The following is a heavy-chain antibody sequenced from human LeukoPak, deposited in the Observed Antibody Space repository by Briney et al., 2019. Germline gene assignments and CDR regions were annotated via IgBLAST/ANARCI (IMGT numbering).Heavy chain of an antibody. J-gene: IGHJ4*02. V-gene: IGHV3-23*01. CDR3: AKTRFYDSSGYYDY. D-gene: IGHD3-22*01. CDR1: GFTFSRCA. Sequence: GGSLRLSCAASGFTFSRCAMSWVRQAPGKGLEWVSTISGSGGSTYYADSVKGRFTISRDNSKNTLYLQVNSLRAEDTAVYYCAKTRFYDSSGYYDYWGQGTLVTVSS. CDR2: ISGSGGST.